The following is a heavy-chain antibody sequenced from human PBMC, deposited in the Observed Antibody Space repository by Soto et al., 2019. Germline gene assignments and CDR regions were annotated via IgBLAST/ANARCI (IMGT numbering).Heavy chain of an antibody. CDR1: GLTFSSYG. J-gene: IGHJ4*02. CDR2: ISSSSSTI. CDR3: ASTELSSPHFDY. Sequence: EVQLVESGGGLVQPGGSLRLSCAASGLTFSSYGMNWVRQAPGKGLEWLSYISSSSSTIYYADSVKGRFTISRDNAKNSLYLQMNSLRVEDTAVYYCASTELSSPHFDYWGQGTLVTVSS. V-gene: IGHV3-48*01. D-gene: IGHD3-16*02.